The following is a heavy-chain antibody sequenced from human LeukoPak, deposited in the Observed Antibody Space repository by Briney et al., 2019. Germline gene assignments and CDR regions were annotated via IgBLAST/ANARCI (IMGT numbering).Heavy chain of an antibody. Sequence: SEPLPLTCTVSGGSMSSYYWRWLRQPTGRGLEWIGYIYTSGSTNYNPSLKSRVTISVDTSKNQFSLKLSSVTAADTAVYYCARRGYYYYMDVWGKGTTVTVSS. D-gene: IGHD3-10*01. CDR3: ARRGYYYYMDV. CDR2: IYTSGST. V-gene: IGHV4-4*09. J-gene: IGHJ6*03. CDR1: GGSMSSYY.